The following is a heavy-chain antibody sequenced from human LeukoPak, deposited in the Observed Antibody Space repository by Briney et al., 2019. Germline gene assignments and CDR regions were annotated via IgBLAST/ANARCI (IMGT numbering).Heavy chain of an antibody. CDR2: VSERGGST. J-gene: IGHJ4*02. D-gene: IGHD1-26*01. Sequence: PGGSLRLSCVASGFTFTTYAMGGVRQVPGRGLEGVSSVSERGGSTYYADSVKGRFTISRDNSTDTLSLQMNRLSVGDTAVYYCARVGASAYIYSRFEERQKNFFDYWGQGTLVTVSS. CDR3: ARVGASAYIYSRFEERQKNFFDY. CDR1: GFTFTTYA. V-gene: IGHV3-23*01.